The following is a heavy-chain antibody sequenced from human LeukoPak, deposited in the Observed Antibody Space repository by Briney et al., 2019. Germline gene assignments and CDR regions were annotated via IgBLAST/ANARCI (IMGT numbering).Heavy chain of an antibody. V-gene: IGHV3-53*01. CDR2: IYSGGST. D-gene: IGHD2-2*02. CDR3: ARGPAAIYYMDV. Sequence: GGSLRLSCAASGFTVSSNYMSWVRQAPGKGLEWASVIYSGGSTYYADSVKGRFTISRDNSKNTLYLQMNSLRAEDTAVYYCARGPAAIYYMDVWGKGTTVTVSS. J-gene: IGHJ6*03. CDR1: GFTVSSNY.